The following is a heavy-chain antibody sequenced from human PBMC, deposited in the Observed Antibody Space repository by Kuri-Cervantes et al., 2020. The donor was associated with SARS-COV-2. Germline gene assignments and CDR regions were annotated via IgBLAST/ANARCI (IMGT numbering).Heavy chain of an antibody. CDR1: GYSFTSYW. Sequence: GESLKISCKGSGYSFTSYWISWVRQMPGKGLEWMGRIDPSDSYTNYSPSFQGHVTISADKSISTAHLQWSSLKASDTAMYYCARKPSGSGYNYGMDVWGQGTTVTVSS. CDR3: ARKPSGSGYNYGMDV. CDR2: IDPSDSYT. V-gene: IGHV5-10-1*01. D-gene: IGHD3-10*01. J-gene: IGHJ6*02.